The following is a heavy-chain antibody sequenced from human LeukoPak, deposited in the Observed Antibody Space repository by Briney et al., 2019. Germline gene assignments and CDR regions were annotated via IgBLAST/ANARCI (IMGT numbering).Heavy chain of an antibody. J-gene: IGHJ5*02. V-gene: IGHV1-2*02. Sequence: ASVKVSRKASGYTFTGYYMHWVRQAPGQGLEWMGWINPNSGGTNYAQKFQGRVTMTRDTSISTAYMELSRLRSDDTAVYYCARDRDSSGYYLGWFDPWGQGTLVTVSS. CDR1: GYTFTGYY. D-gene: IGHD3-22*01. CDR3: ARDRDSSGYYLGWFDP. CDR2: INPNSGGT.